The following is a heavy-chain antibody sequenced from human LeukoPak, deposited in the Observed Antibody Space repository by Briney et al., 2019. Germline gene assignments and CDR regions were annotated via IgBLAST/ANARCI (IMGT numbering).Heavy chain of an antibody. CDR2: MSSTSSYM. J-gene: IGHJ5*02. CDR3: AREWYYYDSSGYYNWFDP. CDR1: GFTFSSYS. V-gene: IGHV3-21*01. Sequence: GGSLRLSCAASGFTFSSYSMSWVRQAPGKGLEWVSSMSSTSSYMYYADSVKGRFTISRDNSKNTLYLQMNSLRAEDTAVYYCAREWYYYDSSGYYNWFDPWGQGTLVTVSS. D-gene: IGHD3-22*01.